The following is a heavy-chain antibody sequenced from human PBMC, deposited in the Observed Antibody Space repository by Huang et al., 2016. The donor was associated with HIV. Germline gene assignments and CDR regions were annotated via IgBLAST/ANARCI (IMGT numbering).Heavy chain of an antibody. V-gene: IGHV1-69*10. CDR3: AREGQTWYGKPIAAFEI. D-gene: IGHD6-13*01. CDR1: GGSFNSLA. J-gene: IGHJ3*02. CDR2: IVPLCSVT. Sequence: VQLVQSGAEVKRPGTSVKISCKASGGSFNSLAFNWVRQAPGRGLQYLGGIVPLCSVTNYAEKFRGRLTISADKSTSTVFMELRGLTSEDTAVFFCAREGQTWYGKPIAAFEIWGQGTTVIVSP.